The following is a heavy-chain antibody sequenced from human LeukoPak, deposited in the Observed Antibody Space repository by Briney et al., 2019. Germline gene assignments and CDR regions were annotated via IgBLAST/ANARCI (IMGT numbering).Heavy chain of an antibody. J-gene: IGHJ3*01. CDR3: ARDAPRWRNAFDF. D-gene: IGHD4-23*01. CDR2: INPSGGST. Sequence: ASVKVSCEASGYTFTSYYMHWVRQAPGQGLEWMGIINPSGGSTSYAQKFQGRVTMTRDTSTTTVYMELSSLRSDDTAVYFCARDAPRWRNAFDFWGQGTMVTVSS. CDR1: GYTFTSYY. V-gene: IGHV1-46*01.